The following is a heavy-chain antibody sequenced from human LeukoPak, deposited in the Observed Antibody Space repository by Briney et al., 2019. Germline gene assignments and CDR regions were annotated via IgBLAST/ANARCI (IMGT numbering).Heavy chain of an antibody. D-gene: IGHD3-22*01. V-gene: IGHV1-24*01. Sequence: ASVKVSCKASGYTFTSYYMHWVRQAPGKGLEWMGGFDPEDGETIYAQKFQGRVTMTEDTSTDTAYMELSSLRSEDTAVYYCATRPDPWGYYPFDYWGQGTLVTVSS. CDR2: FDPEDGET. CDR1: GYTFTSYY. J-gene: IGHJ4*02. CDR3: ATRPDPWGYYPFDY.